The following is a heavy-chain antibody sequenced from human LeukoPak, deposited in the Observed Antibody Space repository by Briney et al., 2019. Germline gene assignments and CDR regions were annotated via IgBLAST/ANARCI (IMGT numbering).Heavy chain of an antibody. V-gene: IGHV4-59*01. J-gene: IGHJ5*02. Sequence: SETLSLTCIVSGGSISSYYWSWIRQPPGKGLEWIGYIYYSGSTNYNPSLKSRVTISVDTSKNHFSLKLSSVTAADTAVYYCARAEQYYGSGSYSNWFDPWGQGTLVTVSS. D-gene: IGHD3-10*01. CDR3: ARAEQYYGSGSYSNWFDP. CDR2: IYYSGST. CDR1: GGSISSYY.